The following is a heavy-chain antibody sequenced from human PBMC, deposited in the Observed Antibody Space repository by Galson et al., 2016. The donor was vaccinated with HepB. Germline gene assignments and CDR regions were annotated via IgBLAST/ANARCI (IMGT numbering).Heavy chain of an antibody. Sequence: SVKVSCKASGGSFNTYAINWLRQAPGQGLEWMGGIIPTFDTPIYAQTFQDRVTISADKSTSTAYMELSSLTSEDTALYYCARDRTLYYDTSGYSGAFDIWCQGIMVTVSA. J-gene: IGHJ3*02. D-gene: IGHD3-22*01. CDR1: GGSFNTYA. CDR2: IIPTFDTP. V-gene: IGHV1-69*06. CDR3: ARDRTLYYDTSGYSGAFDI.